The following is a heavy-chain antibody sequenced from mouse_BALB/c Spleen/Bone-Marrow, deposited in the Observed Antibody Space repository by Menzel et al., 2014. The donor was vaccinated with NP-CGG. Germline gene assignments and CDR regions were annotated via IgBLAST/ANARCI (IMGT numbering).Heavy chain of an antibody. Sequence: LQESGAELMKPGASVKISCEATGYTFSSYWIEILPGNGSPNFNEKFKGKATITADTSSNTAYMQLSSLTSEDSAVYYCAREDYYTYDGFDYWGQGTALTVSS. CDR3: AREDYYTYDGFDY. J-gene: IGHJ2*01. CDR1: GYTFSSYW. D-gene: IGHD2-14*01. V-gene: IGHV1-9*01. CDR2: LPGNGSP.